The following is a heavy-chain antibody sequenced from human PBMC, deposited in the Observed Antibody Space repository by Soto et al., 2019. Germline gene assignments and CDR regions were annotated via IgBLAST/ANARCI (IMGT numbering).Heavy chain of an antibody. J-gene: IGHJ4*02. Sequence: QVQLVQSGAEVKKPGSSVKVSCKASGGTFSSYTISWVRQAPGQGLEWMGRIIPILGIANYAQKFQGRVTITADKSTSTAYMELSSLRSEDTAVYYCARARGYYESSGPRGYFDYWGQGTLVTVSS. D-gene: IGHD3-22*01. CDR2: IIPILGIA. V-gene: IGHV1-69*02. CDR3: ARARGYYESSGPRGYFDY. CDR1: GGTFSSYT.